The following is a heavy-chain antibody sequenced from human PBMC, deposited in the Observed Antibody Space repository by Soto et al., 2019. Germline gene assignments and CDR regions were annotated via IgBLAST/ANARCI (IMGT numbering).Heavy chain of an antibody. V-gene: IGHV4-31*03. CDR2: IYYSGST. J-gene: IGHJ6*03. CDR1: GGSISSGGYY. CDR3: ARVNYYYNYMDV. Sequence: SXTLSLTCTVSGGSISSGGYYWSWIRQHPEKGLEWIGYIYYSGSTYYNPSLKSRITISVDTSKNQFSLKLSSVTAADTAVYYCARVNYYYNYMDVWGKGTTVTVSS.